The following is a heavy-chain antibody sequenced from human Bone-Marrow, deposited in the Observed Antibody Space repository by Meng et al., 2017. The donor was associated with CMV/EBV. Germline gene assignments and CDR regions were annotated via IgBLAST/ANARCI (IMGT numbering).Heavy chain of an antibody. Sequence: GGSLRLSCAASGFTFSDYYMSWIRQAPGKGLEWVSYISSSGSTIYYADSVKGRLTISRDNTKNTLYLQMNSLRAEDTAVYYCARAGLAAAGTTAYFYYYGLDVWGQGTTVTVSS. J-gene: IGHJ6*02. CDR3: ARAGLAAAGTTAYFYYYGLDV. CDR1: GFTFSDYY. D-gene: IGHD6-13*01. CDR2: ISSSGSTI. V-gene: IGHV3-11*04.